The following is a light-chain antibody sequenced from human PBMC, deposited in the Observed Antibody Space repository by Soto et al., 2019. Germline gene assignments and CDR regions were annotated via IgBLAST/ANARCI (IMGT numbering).Light chain of an antibody. CDR2: KAS. J-gene: IGKJ1*01. Sequence: DIQMTQSPSTLSASVGDRVTITCRASQSISSWLAWYQQKPGKAPKLLIYKASNLESGVPSRFSGSGSETEFTLTISSLQPDDFAIYYCQQYDTYTTFGQGTKVEIK. CDR1: QSISSW. CDR3: QQYDTYTT. V-gene: IGKV1-5*03.